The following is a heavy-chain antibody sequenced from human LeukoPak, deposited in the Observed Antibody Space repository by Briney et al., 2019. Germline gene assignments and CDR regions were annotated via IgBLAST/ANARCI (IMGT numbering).Heavy chain of an antibody. J-gene: IGHJ4*02. Sequence: ASVKVSCKVSGYTLTELSMHWVRQAPGKGLEWVGGFDPEDGETIYAQKFQGRVTMTEDTSTDTAYMELSSLRSEDTAVYYCASGLDILTGYLFDYWGQGTLVTVSS. D-gene: IGHD3-9*01. CDR2: FDPEDGET. CDR3: ASGLDILTGYLFDY. CDR1: GYTLTELS. V-gene: IGHV1-24*01.